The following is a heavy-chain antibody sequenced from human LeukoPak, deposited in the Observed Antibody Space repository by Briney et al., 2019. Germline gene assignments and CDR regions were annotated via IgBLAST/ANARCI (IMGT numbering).Heavy chain of an antibody. J-gene: IGHJ4*02. D-gene: IGHD1-14*01. CDR3: ARGVEPLAANTLAY. Sequence: GGSLRLSCAASGFTFITNDMTWVPQAPGKGLEWVSVLYSDGNTKYADSVQGRFTISRDNSKNTLYLEMNSLSPDDTAVYYCARGVEPLAANTLAYWGQGTLVTVSS. CDR2: LYSDGNT. CDR1: GFTFITND. V-gene: IGHV3-53*01.